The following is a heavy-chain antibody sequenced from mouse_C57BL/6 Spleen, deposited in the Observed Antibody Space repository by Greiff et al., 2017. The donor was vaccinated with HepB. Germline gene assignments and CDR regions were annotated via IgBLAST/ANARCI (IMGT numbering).Heavy chain of an antibody. Sequence: EVKLMESGGGLVKPGGSLKLSCAASGFTFSSYAMSWVRQTPEKRLEWVATISDGGSYTYYPDNVKGRFTISRDNAKNNLYLQMSHLKSEDTAMYYCARDPNDGYYTWFAYGGQGTLVTVSA. V-gene: IGHV5-4*01. CDR2: ISDGGSYT. CDR1: GFTFSSYA. J-gene: IGHJ3*01. CDR3: ARDPNDGYYTWFAY. D-gene: IGHD2-3*01.